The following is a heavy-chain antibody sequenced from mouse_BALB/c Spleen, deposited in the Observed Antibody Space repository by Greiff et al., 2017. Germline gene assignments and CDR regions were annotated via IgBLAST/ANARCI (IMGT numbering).Heavy chain of an antibody. Sequence: EVQVVESGGGLVQPGGSLRLSCATSGFTFTDYYMSWVRQPPGKALEWLGFIRNKANGYTTEYSASVKGRFTISRDNSQSILYLQMNTLRAEDSATYYCAREMGYGNYVPFAYWGQGTLVTVSA. J-gene: IGHJ3*01. D-gene: IGHD2-10*02. CDR3: AREMGYGNYVPFAY. V-gene: IGHV7-3*02. CDR2: IRNKANGYTT. CDR1: GFTFTDYY.